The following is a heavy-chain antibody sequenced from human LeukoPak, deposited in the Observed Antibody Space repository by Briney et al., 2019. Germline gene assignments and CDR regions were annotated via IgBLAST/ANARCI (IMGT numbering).Heavy chain of an antibody. CDR1: GGSVSDYY. J-gene: IGHJ6*03. Sequence: PSETLSLTCTISGGSVSDYYWSWIRQSPGKGLEWIGYIYHTGSTSYSPSLKSRVTISADTSQNQFSLKLSSVTAADTAVYYCARLKAYYYYMDVWGKGTTVTVSS. CDR2: IYHTGST. V-gene: IGHV4-59*02. CDR3: ARLKAYYYYMDV.